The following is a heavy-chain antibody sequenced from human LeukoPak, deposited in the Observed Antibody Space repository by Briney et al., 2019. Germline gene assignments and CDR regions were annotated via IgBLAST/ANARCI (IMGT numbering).Heavy chain of an antibody. CDR1: GGTFSSYA. Sequence: VASVKVSCKASGGTFSSYAISWVRQAPGQGLEWMGGIIPIFGTANYAQKLQGRVTMTTDTSTSTAYMELRSLRSDDTAVYYCARVVAARPLFANWFDPWGQGTLVTVSS. CDR3: ARVVAARPLFANWFDP. V-gene: IGHV1-69*05. D-gene: IGHD6-6*01. J-gene: IGHJ5*02. CDR2: IIPIFGTA.